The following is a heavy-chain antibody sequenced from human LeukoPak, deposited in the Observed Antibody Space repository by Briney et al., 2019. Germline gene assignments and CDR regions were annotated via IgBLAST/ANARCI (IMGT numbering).Heavy chain of an antibody. CDR1: GGTFSSYA. CDR2: IIPIFGTA. D-gene: IGHD3-22*01. J-gene: IGHJ4*02. V-gene: IGHV1-69*05. CDR3: ARDIYDSSGSYFDY. Sequence: SVKVSCKASGGTFSSYAISWVRQAPGQGIEWMGGIIPIFGTANYAQKFQGRVTITTDESTSTAYMELSSLRSEDTAVYYCARDIYDSSGSYFDYWGQRTLVTVSS.